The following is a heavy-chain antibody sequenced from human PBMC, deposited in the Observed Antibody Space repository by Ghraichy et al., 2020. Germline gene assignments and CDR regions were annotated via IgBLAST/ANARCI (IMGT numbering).Heavy chain of an antibody. CDR2: IYYSGST. CDR3: ARHRTLDWNYPGYFDY. D-gene: IGHD1-7*01. Sequence: SETLSLTCTVSGGSISSSSYYWGWIRQPPGKGLEWIGSIYYSGSTYYNPSLKSRVTISVDTSKNQFSLKLSSVTAADTAVYYCARHRTLDWNYPGYFDYWGQGTLVTVSS. V-gene: IGHV4-39*07. J-gene: IGHJ4*02. CDR1: GGSISSSSYY.